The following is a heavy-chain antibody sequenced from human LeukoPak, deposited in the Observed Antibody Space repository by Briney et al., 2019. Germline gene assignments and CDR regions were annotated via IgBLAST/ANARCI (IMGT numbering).Heavy chain of an antibody. CDR1: GSTFSKYG. CDR3: ARPQPIITTLDRGMDV. Sequence: PGKSLRLSCAASGSTFSKYGMYWVRQAPGEGLEWVAAISYDGSNNYYTDSVKGRFTISRDNSKNMLYLQMNSLRPEDTAVYYCARPQPIITTLDRGMDVWGQGTTVTVSS. V-gene: IGHV3-30*03. CDR2: ISYDGSNN. D-gene: IGHD3-10*01. J-gene: IGHJ6*02.